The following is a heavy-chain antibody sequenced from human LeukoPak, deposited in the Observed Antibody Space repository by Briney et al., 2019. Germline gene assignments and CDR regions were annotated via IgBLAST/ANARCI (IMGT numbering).Heavy chain of an antibody. CDR3: ARVGQQWLVSNFDY. J-gene: IGHJ4*02. CDR1: GYTFTGHY. V-gene: IGHV1-2*02. Sequence: GASVKVSCKASGYTFTGHYIHWVRQAPGQGLEWVGWINPNSGGTNYAQKFQGRVTMTRDTSISTAYMELSRLRSDDTAVYYCARVGQQWLVSNFDYWGQGTLVTVSS. D-gene: IGHD6-19*01. CDR2: INPNSGGT.